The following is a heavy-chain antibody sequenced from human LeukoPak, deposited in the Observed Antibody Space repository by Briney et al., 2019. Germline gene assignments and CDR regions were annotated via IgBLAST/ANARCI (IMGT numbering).Heavy chain of an antibody. CDR3: ARVWDSSFAS. CDR2: IDPSATDT. J-gene: IGHJ4*01. Sequence: PGNPLKISCKGSGYSFTSYWITWVGQIPGKGMEWMGRIDPSATDTQYRPSFRGHVAISADKSITTAYLELSRLEASVTAIYYCARVWDSSFASWGQGTL. D-gene: IGHD1-26*01. V-gene: IGHV5-10-1*01. CDR1: GYSFTSYW.